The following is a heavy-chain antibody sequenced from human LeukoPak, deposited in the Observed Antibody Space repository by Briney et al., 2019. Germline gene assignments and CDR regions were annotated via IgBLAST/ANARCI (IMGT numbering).Heavy chain of an antibody. J-gene: IGHJ5*02. V-gene: IGHV3-53*01. CDR1: GFTVSGDY. Sequence: PGGSLRLSCAVSGFTVSGDYMSWVRQAPGKGLESVSVMYDGGATYYADSVKGRFTISRDNSKNTLYLQMNSLRVENTAVYYCARHDWFDPWGHGTLVTVSS. CDR3: ARHDWFDP. CDR2: MYDGGAT. D-gene: IGHD3-3*01.